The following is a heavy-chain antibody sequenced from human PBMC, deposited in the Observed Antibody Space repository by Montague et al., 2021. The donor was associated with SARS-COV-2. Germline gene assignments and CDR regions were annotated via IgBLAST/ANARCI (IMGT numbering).Heavy chain of an antibody. J-gene: IGHJ4*02. CDR3: ARGLRRIIMIVDIRGFDY. V-gene: IGHV6-1*01. D-gene: IGHD3-22*01. CDR1: GDSVSSNSAA. CDR2: TYYRSKWYN. Sequence: CAISGDSVSSNSAAWNWISRSPSRGLEWLGRTYYRSKWYNDYALXVKXRISINPDTSKNQFSLQLNSVTAEDTAVYYCARGLRRIIMIVDIRGFDYWGQGTLVTVSS.